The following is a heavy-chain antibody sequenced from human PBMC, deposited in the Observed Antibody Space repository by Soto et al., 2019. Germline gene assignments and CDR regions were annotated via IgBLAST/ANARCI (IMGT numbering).Heavy chain of an antibody. CDR2: INAGKGNT. CDR1: GYTFTKYI. D-gene: IGHD3-3*01. V-gene: IGHV1-3*01. J-gene: IGHJ4*02. CDR3: ASSPTHVDFWSGYYG. Sequence: ASVKVSCKASGYTFTKYIIHWVRQAPGQRLEWMGWINAGKGNTNYAQKFQGRVTITADESTSTAYMELSSLRSEDTAVYYCASSPTHVDFWSGYYGWGQGTLVTVSS.